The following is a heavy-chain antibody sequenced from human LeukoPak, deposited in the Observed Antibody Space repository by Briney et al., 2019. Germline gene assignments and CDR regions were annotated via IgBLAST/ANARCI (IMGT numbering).Heavy chain of an antibody. CDR1: GFTFSSYA. CDR2: ISYDGSNK. D-gene: IGHD2-21*01. V-gene: IGHV3-30-3*01. Sequence: GGSLRLSCAASGFTFSSYAMPWVRQAPGKGLEWVAVISYDGSNKYYADSVKGRFTISRDNSKNTLYLQMNSLRAEDTAVYYCAKASLGESRWYFDYWGQGTLVTVSS. J-gene: IGHJ4*02. CDR3: AKASLGESRWYFDY.